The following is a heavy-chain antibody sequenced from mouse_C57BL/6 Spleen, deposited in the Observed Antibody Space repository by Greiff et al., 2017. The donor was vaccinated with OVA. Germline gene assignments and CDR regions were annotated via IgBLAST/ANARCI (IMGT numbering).Heavy chain of an antibody. Sequence: EVQLQQSGPELVKPGASVKISCKASGYSFTGYFMNWVKQSHGQSLEWIGRINPYNGDTYYNQKFKGKATLTVDKSSSTAHMELRSLTSEDSAVYDCAAGDNGNYVQFAYWGQGTLVTVSA. CDR2: INPYNGDT. D-gene: IGHD2-1*01. CDR1: GYSFTGYF. V-gene: IGHV1-20*01. CDR3: AAGDNGNYVQFAY. J-gene: IGHJ3*01.